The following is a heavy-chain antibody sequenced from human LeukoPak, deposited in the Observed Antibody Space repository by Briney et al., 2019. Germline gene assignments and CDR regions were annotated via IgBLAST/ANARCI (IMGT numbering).Heavy chain of an antibody. Sequence: SETLSLTCTVSSGSISSGGYYWSWIRQHPGKGLEWIGYIFYGGSTCNPSLKSRVTISVDTSKNQFFLKLSSVTAADTAVYYCARYSGNPSFYGMDVWGQGTTVTVSS. V-gene: IGHV4-31*03. CDR2: IFYGGST. CDR1: SGSISSGGYY. D-gene: IGHD3-10*01. CDR3: ARYSGNPSFYGMDV. J-gene: IGHJ6*02.